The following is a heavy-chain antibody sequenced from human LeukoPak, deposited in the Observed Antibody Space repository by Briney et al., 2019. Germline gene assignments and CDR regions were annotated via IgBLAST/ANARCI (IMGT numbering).Heavy chain of an antibody. V-gene: IGHV4-31*03. CDR2: IYYSGST. CDR3: ARGPPESSSGSSFDP. CDR1: GGSISGGGYY. D-gene: IGHD6-13*01. Sequence: PSETLSLTCTVSGGSISGGGYYWSWIRQHPGKGLEWIGYIYYSGSTYYNPSLKSRVTISVDTSKNQFSLKLSSVTAADTAVYYSARGPPESSSGSSFDPSGQGTL. J-gene: IGHJ5*02.